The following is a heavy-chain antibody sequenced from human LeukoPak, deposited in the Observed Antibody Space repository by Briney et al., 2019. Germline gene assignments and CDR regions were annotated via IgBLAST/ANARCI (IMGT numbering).Heavy chain of an antibody. Sequence: SETLSLTCAVSGYPISSAYYWGWIRPPPGKGLEWIGSILHSGSTYYNPSLKNRVTISEDTSKNHFSLKLTSVTAADTAVYYCARDRGVRGEMDFWGQGTLVTVSS. D-gene: IGHD3-10*01. CDR3: ARDRGVRGEMDF. V-gene: IGHV4-38-2*02. CDR2: ILHSGST. CDR1: GYPISSAYY. J-gene: IGHJ4*02.